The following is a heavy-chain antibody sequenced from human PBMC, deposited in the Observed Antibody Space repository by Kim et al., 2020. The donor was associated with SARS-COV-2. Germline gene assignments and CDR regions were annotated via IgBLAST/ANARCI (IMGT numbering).Heavy chain of an antibody. Sequence: GGSLRLSCAASGFTFSSYAMSWVRQAPGKGLEWVSAISGSGGSTYYADSVKGRFTISRDNSKNTLYLQMNSLRAEDTAVYYCAKPAYALYGGNSCFDYWGQGTLVTVSS. V-gene: IGHV3-23*01. J-gene: IGHJ4*02. D-gene: IGHD3-16*02. CDR3: AKPAYALYGGNSCFDY. CDR2: ISGSGGST. CDR1: GFTFSSYA.